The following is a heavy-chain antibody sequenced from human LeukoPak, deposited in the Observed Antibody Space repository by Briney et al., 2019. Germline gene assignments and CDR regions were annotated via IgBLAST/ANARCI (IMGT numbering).Heavy chain of an antibody. V-gene: IGHV3-48*01. D-gene: IGHD2-8*01. J-gene: IGHJ4*02. CDR1: RSTFSGYA. Sequence: GGSLRLSCAASRSTFSGYAMNWVRQAPGKGLEWLAYISSSSSTIDYAASVKGRFTISRDNAQDSLYLQMNSLRAEDTAIYYCARVREYNTYGLYYWGQGTLVTVSS. CDR3: ARVREYNTYGLYY. CDR2: ISSSSSTI.